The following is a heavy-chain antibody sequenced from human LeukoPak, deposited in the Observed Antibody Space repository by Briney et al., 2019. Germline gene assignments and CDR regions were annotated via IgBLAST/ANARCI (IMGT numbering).Heavy chain of an antibody. Sequence: ASVKVSCKASGYTFTSYAMNWVRQAPGQGLEWMGWINTNTGNPMYAQGFTGRFVFSLDTSVSTAYLQISSLKAEDTAAYYCAREDQKLYYDFWSGFDYWGQGTLVTVSS. CDR1: GYTFTSYA. CDR2: INTNTGNP. J-gene: IGHJ4*02. V-gene: IGHV7-4-1*02. D-gene: IGHD3-3*01. CDR3: AREDQKLYYDFWSGFDY.